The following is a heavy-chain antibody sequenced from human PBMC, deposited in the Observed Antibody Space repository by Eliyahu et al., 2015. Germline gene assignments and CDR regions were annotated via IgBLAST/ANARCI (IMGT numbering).Heavy chain of an antibody. CDR1: GXSXSXGYX. J-gene: IGHJ4*02. CDR3: ARAIMVYAIDY. CDR2: IYHSGST. Sequence: QVQLQESGPGLVKPSETLSLTCTVSGXSXSXGYXWGWIRQPPGKGLEWIGXIYHSGSTYYNPSLKSRVTISVDTSKNQFSLKLSSVTAADTAVYYCARAIMVYAIDYWGQGTLVTVSS. D-gene: IGHD2-8*01. V-gene: IGHV4-38-2*02.